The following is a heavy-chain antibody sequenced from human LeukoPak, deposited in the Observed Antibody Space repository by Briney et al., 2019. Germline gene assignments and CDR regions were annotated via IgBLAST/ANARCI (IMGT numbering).Heavy chain of an antibody. CDR3: ARGRYCSSTSCYTLTIDY. D-gene: IGHD2-2*02. Sequence: SETLSLTCAVYGGSFSGYYWSWIRQPPGKGLEWIGEINHSGSTNYNPSLKSRVTISVDTSKNQFSLKLSSVTAADTAVYYCARGRYCSSTSCYTLTIDYWGQGTLVTVS. CDR2: INHSGST. V-gene: IGHV4-34*01. CDR1: GGSFSGYY. J-gene: IGHJ4*02.